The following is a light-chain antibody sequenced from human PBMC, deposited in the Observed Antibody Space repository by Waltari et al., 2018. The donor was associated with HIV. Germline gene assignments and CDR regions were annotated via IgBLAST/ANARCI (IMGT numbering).Light chain of an antibody. CDR3: QQSYSTPTT. J-gene: IGKJ4*01. V-gene: IGKV1-39*01. CDR2: AAS. CDR1: QSNSSY. Sequence: DIQMTQSPSPLSASVGDRVTITCRASQSNSSYLNWYQQKPGKAPKLLIYAASSLQSGVPSRFSGSGSGTDFTLTISSLQPEDFATYYCQQSYSTPTTFGGGTKVEIK.